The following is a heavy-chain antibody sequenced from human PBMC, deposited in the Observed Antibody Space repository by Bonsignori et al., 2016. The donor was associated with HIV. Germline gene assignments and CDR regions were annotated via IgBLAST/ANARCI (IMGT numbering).Heavy chain of an antibody. D-gene: IGHD3-22*01. CDR3: VRDLPGSNGYYADS. V-gene: IGHV4-38-2*02. CDR1: GYSIDSGSYY. CDR2: IFHSGRT. J-gene: IGHJ4*02. Sequence: QVQLLESGPRLVKPSETLSLTCAVSGYSIDSGSYYWGWIRQPPGKGLQWIGSIFHSGRTYNNPSLKSRVTISIDPAMNQFSLRLTSVTAADTAVYYCVRDLPGSNGYYADSWGQGALVTVS.